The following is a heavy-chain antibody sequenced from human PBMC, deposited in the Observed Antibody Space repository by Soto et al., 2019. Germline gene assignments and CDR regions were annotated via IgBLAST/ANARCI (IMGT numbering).Heavy chain of an antibody. Sequence: PSETLSLTCTVSGGSISSGGYYWSWIRQHPGKGLEWIGYIYYGGSTYFNPSLKSRLTISVDTSKNQFSLQLSSVTAADTAVYYCARAGHRSSSEGANWFDPWGQGTLVTVSS. CDR3: ARAGHRSSSEGANWFDP. D-gene: IGHD6-6*01. CDR1: GGSISSGGYY. J-gene: IGHJ5*02. CDR2: IYYGGST. V-gene: IGHV4-31*03.